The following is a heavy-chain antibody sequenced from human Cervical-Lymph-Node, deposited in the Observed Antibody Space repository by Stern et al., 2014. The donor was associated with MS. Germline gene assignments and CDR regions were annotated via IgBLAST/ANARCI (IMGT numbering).Heavy chain of an antibody. J-gene: IGHJ6*02. Sequence: DQLVESGAEVKKPGASVKVSCKVSGYTLTELSMHWVRPAPGKGLEWMGGFDPEDGETIYAQKFQCRVTMIEDTSTDTAYMELSSLRSEDTAVYYCATDRDDFRSGYSAPTKGYGLDVWGQGTTVTVTS. CDR1: GYTLTELS. CDR2: FDPEDGET. D-gene: IGHD3-3*01. V-gene: IGHV1-24*01. CDR3: ATDRDDFRSGYSAPTKGYGLDV.